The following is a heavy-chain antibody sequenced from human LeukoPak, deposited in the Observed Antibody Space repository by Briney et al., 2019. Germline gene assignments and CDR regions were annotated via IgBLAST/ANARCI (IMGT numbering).Heavy chain of an antibody. CDR1: EFTFSSYS. D-gene: IGHD3-10*01. J-gene: IGHJ4*02. CDR3: ARESRTDYYGDY. V-gene: IGHV3-48*01. Sequence: GGSLRLSCAASEFTFSSYSMNWVRQAPGKGLEWVLYITNSGNSKSYADSVKGRFTISRDNTKNSLYLQMNGLRAEDTAVYYCARESRTDYYGDYWGQGTLVTVSS. CDR2: ITNSGNSK.